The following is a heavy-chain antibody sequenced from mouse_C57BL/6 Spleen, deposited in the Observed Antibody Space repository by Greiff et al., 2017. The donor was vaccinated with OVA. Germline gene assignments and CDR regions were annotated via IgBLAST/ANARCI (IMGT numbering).Heavy chain of an antibody. CDR2: ISGGGGNT. CDR1: GFTFSSYT. CDR3: ARREDYGSSYFDY. J-gene: IGHJ2*01. D-gene: IGHD1-1*01. V-gene: IGHV5-9*01. Sequence: EVKVEESGGGLVKPGGSLKLSCAASGFTFSSYTMSWVRQTPEKRLEWVATISGGGGNTYYPDSVKGRFTISRDNAKNTLYLQMSSLRSEDTALYYCARREDYGSSYFDYWGQGTTLTVSS.